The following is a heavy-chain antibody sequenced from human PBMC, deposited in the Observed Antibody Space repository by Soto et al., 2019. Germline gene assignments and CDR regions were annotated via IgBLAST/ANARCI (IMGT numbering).Heavy chain of an antibody. CDR3: ARDREPDGIWTFDS. D-gene: IGHD3-9*01. V-gene: IGHV3-23*01. CDR1: GCTLGKFT. CDR2: SFSTGGT. J-gene: IGHJ4*02. Sequence: GRPLRLSCAASGCTLGKFTMGWVRQAPGKGLEWVAESFSTGGTEYADSVKGRFTISRDNSRNMLFLQMNSLGVEDTALYYCARDREPDGIWTFDSWGQGTPVTVS.